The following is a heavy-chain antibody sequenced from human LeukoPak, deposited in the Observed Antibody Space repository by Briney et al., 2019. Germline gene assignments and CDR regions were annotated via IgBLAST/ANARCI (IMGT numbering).Heavy chain of an antibody. D-gene: IGHD3-3*01. Sequence: SETLSLTCAVYGGSFSGYYWSWIRQPPGKGLEWIGEINHSGSTNYNPSLKSRVTISVDTSKNQFSLKLSSVTAADTAVYYCARGLGFWSGFNNWFDPWGQGTLVTVSS. V-gene: IGHV4-34*01. CDR1: GGSFSGYY. J-gene: IGHJ5*02. CDR2: INHSGST. CDR3: ARGLGFWSGFNNWFDP.